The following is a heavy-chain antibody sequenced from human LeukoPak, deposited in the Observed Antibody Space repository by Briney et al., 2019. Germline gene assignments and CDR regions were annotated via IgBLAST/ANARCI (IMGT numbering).Heavy chain of an antibody. D-gene: IGHD5-12*01. Sequence: SETLSLTCTVSGGSISSYYWSWIRQPPGKGLEWIGEINHSGSTNYNPSLKSRVTISVDTSKNQFSLKLSSVTAADTAVYYCARPGYSGYDWAYWGQGTLVTVSS. CDR1: GGSISSYY. CDR2: INHSGST. CDR3: ARPGYSGYDWAY. J-gene: IGHJ4*02. V-gene: IGHV4-34*01.